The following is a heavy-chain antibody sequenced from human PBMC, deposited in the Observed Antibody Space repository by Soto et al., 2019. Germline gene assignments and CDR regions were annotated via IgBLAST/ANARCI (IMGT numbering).Heavy chain of an antibody. CDR1: GFTFSSYG. J-gene: IGHJ4*02. CDR2: IWYDGSNK. V-gene: IGHV3-33*01. D-gene: IGHD4-17*01. CDR3: ARDQGDYGDYKMYYFDY. Sequence: QVQLVESGRGVVQPGRSLRLSCAASGFTFSSYGMHWVRQAPGKGLEWVAVIWYDGSNKYYADSVKGRFTISRDNSKNTLYLQMNSLRAEDTAVYYCARDQGDYGDYKMYYFDYWGQGTLVTVSS.